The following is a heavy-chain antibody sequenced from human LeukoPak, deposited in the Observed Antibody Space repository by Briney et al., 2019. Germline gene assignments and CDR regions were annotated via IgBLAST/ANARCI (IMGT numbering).Heavy chain of an antibody. Sequence: SETLSLTCTVSGGSISSGGYYWSWIRQPPGKGLEGIGYIYHSGSTYYNPSLKSRVTISVDRSKNQFSLKLSSVTAADTAVYYCARATLEGGPDYDFWSGSIDAFDIWGQGTMVTVSS. D-gene: IGHD3-3*01. CDR3: ARATLEGGPDYDFWSGSIDAFDI. V-gene: IGHV4-30-2*01. CDR1: GGSISSGGYY. J-gene: IGHJ3*02. CDR2: IYHSGST.